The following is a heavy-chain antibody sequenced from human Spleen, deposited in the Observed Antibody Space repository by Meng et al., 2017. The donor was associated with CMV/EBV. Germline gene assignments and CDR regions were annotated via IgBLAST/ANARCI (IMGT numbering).Heavy chain of an antibody. J-gene: IGHJ6*02. CDR2: IYYSESI. D-gene: IGHD3-3*01. CDR1: GASISSSHYY. Sequence: SETLSLTCTVSGASISSSHYYWGWIRQPPGKGLEWIGSIYYSESIYYNPSLKSRVAISLDTSKDHFSLNLVSVTAADTAVYYCARTLDFWSGYYRDYYYGMDVWGQGTTVTVSS. CDR3: ARTLDFWSGYYRDYYYGMDV. V-gene: IGHV4-39*02.